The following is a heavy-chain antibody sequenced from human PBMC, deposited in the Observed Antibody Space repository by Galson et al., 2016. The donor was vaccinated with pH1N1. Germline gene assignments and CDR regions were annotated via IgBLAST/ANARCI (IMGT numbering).Heavy chain of an antibody. D-gene: IGHD5-18*01. V-gene: IGHV1-69*13. CDR1: GGPLSSYA. CDR2: IMPIFGTT. J-gene: IGHJ3*02. CDR3: ASPSRPPSEIHLWSPNDAFDI. Sequence: SVKVSCKASGGPLSSYATGWVRQAPGQGPEWMGGIMPIFGTTNYAQKFQGRVTITADESTSTAYMELSSLRSEDTAVYYCASPSRPPSEIHLWSPNDAFDIWGQGTMVTVSS.